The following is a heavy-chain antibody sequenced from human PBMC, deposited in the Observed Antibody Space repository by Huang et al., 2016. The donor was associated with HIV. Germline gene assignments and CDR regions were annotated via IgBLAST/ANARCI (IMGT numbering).Heavy chain of an antibody. V-gene: IGHV5-51*01. J-gene: IGHJ6*02. CDR3: ARRPDYHGMDV. CDR1: GYSFTSHW. D-gene: IGHD3-10*01. CDR2: IDPGDSDT. Sequence: EVLLVQSGAEVKKPGESLKISCKGSGYSFTSHWIAWVRQMPGKGLEWMGSIDPGDSDTRYSPSFQGLVTISADKSINTAYLQWSSLKASDTAMYYCARRPDYHGMDVWGQGTTVIVSS.